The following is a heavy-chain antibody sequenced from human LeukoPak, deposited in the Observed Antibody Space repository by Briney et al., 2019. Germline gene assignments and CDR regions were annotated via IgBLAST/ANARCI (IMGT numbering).Heavy chain of an antibody. V-gene: IGHV4-59*12. D-gene: IGHD3-3*01. J-gene: IGHJ5*02. CDR3: ARIRSWFDP. CDR2: IYYSGST. CDR1: GGSISSYY. Sequence: PSETLSLTCTVSGGSISSYYWSWIRQPPGKGLEWIGYIYYSGSTNYNPSLKSRATISVDTSKNQFSLRLSSVTAADTAIYYCARIRSWFDPWGQGTLVTVSS.